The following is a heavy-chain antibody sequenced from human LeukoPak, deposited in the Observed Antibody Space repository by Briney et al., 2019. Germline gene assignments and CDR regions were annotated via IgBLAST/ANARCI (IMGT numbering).Heavy chain of an antibody. Sequence: GASVKVSCKASGGTFSSYAISWVRQAPGQGLEWMGGIIPIFGTANYAQKFQGRVTITADESTSTAYMELSSLRSEDTAVYYCAPSSDATFIYFDYWGQGTLVTVSS. CDR3: APSSDATFIYFDY. CDR2: IIPIFGTA. D-gene: IGHD3-22*01. V-gene: IGHV1-69*13. CDR1: GGTFSSYA. J-gene: IGHJ4*02.